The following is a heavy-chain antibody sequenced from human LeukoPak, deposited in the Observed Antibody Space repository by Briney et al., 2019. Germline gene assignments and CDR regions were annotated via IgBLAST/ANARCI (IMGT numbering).Heavy chain of an antibody. V-gene: IGHV3-53*01. Sequence: GGSLRLSCTASGFSVSSNLMSWVRQAPGKGLQWLSVIYSGGDTYYADSVKGRFTISRDNSKNTLYLQMNSLRAEDTAVYYCAEGLYSSGYLDYWGQGTLVTVSS. CDR3: AEGLYSSGYLDY. D-gene: IGHD3-22*01. CDR1: GFSVSSNL. J-gene: IGHJ4*02. CDR2: IYSGGDT.